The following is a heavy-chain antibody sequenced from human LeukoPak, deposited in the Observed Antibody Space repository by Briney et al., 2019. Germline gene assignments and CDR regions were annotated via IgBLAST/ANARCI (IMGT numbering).Heavy chain of an antibody. CDR3: AKIQVGEGLATVTLDY. Sequence: GGSLRLSCAASGFTFDDYAMHWVRQAPGKGLEWVSGISWNSGSIGYADSVKGRFTISRDNAENSLYLQMNSLRAEDTALYYCAKIQVGEGLATVTLDYWGQGTLVTVSS. CDR1: GFTFDDYA. D-gene: IGHD4-11*01. V-gene: IGHV3-9*01. CDR2: ISWNSGSI. J-gene: IGHJ4*02.